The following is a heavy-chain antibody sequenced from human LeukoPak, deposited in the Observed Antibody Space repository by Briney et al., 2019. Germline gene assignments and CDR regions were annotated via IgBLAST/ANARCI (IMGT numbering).Heavy chain of an antibody. V-gene: IGHV3-30-3*01. CDR2: ISFDGSDK. Sequence: GGSLRLSCAASGFIFTSYAMNWVRQAPGKGLEWVAVISFDGSDKYYADSVKGRFTISRDNSKNTLYLQMNSLRAEDTAVYYCARDDCSGCSCDSFQGYWGQGTLVTVSS. CDR1: GFIFTSYA. J-gene: IGHJ4*02. D-gene: IGHD2-15*01. CDR3: ARDDCSGCSCDSFQGY.